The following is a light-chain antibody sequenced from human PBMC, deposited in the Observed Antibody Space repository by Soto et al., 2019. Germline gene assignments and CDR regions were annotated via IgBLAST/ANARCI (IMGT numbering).Light chain of an antibody. CDR2: GAS. CDR3: QQYGSSRT. V-gene: IGKV3-20*01. CDR1: QSVSSSY. Sequence: EIVLTQSPGTLSLSPGERATLSCRASQSVSSSYLAWYQQKPDQAPRLLIYGASSRATGIPDRFSGSGSGTDFTLTISRLEPEDFAVYYCQQYGSSRTFVQGTKVEIK. J-gene: IGKJ1*01.